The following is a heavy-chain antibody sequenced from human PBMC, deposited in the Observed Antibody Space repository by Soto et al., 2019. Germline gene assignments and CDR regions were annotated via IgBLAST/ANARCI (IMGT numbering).Heavy chain of an antibody. CDR3: ARDRSGYSNWFDP. CDR1: VGSISSYY. Sequence: ETLSLTGTVSVGSISSYYWSWIRQPPGKGLEWIGYIYYSGSTNYNPSLKSRVTISVDTSKNQFSLKLSSVTAADTAVYYCARDRSGYSNWFDPWGQGTLVTVSS. V-gene: IGHV4-59*01. D-gene: IGHD3-22*01. CDR2: IYYSGST. J-gene: IGHJ5*02.